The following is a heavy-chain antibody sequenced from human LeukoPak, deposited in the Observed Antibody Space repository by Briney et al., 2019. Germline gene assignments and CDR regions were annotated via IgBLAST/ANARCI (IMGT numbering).Heavy chain of an antibody. CDR2: ISSSGSTI. Sequence: GGSLRLSCAASGFTFSSYAIHWVRQAPGKGLEWVSYISSSGSTIYYADSVKGRFTISRDNAKNSLYLQMNSLRAEDTAVYYCAREREDTAAYDYWGQGTLVTVSS. CDR1: GFTFSSYA. V-gene: IGHV3-48*03. J-gene: IGHJ4*02. CDR3: AREREDTAAYDY. D-gene: IGHD5-18*01.